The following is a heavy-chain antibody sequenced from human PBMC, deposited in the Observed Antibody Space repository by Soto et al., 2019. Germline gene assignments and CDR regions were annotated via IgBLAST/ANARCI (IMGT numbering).Heavy chain of an antibody. CDR1: GFTFSSYA. Sequence: GGSLRLSCAASGFTFSSYAMHWVRQAPGKGLEWVAVISYDGSNKYYADSVKGRFTISRDNSKNTLYLQMNSLRAEDTAVYYCARQYYYGSGSYNYYYYGMDVWGQGTTVTVSS. CDR3: ARQYYYGSGSYNYYYYGMDV. J-gene: IGHJ6*02. CDR2: ISYDGSNK. V-gene: IGHV3-30-3*01. D-gene: IGHD3-10*01.